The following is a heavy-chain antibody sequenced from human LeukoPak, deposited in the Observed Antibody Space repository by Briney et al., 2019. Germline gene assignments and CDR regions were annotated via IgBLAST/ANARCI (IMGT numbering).Heavy chain of an antibody. J-gene: IGHJ4*02. Sequence: GGSLRLSCAASGFTFDDYAMHWVRQAPGKGLEWVSGISWNSGSIGYADSVKGRFTISRDNAKNSLYLQMNSLRAEDTALYYCAKDVAYGPRLEYFDYWGQGTLVTVSS. V-gene: IGHV3-9*01. D-gene: IGHD1-1*01. CDR3: AKDVAYGPRLEYFDY. CDR1: GFTFDDYA. CDR2: ISWNSGSI.